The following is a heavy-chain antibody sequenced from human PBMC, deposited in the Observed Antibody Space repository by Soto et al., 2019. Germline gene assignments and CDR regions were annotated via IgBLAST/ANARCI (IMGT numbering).Heavy chain of an antibody. J-gene: IGHJ4*02. V-gene: IGHV3-23*03. D-gene: IGHD1-26*01. Sequence: EVQLLQSGGGLVQPGGSLTLSCAASGFTFSDYTMTWVRQAPGKVLECVSVILSDYNTYYADSVRGRFTISRDNSKDSLSLEMNSLRAEDTAVYLCARRTSGYFGYWGQGALVTVSS. CDR3: ARRTSGYFGY. CDR1: GFTFSDYT. CDR2: ILSDYNT.